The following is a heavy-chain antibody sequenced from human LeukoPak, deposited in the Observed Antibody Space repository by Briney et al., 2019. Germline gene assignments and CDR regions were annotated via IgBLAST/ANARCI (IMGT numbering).Heavy chain of an antibody. D-gene: IGHD6-19*01. J-gene: IGHJ5*02. CDR2: ISGSGSST. CDR3: AKDTVAVAALFDP. Sequence: GGPLRLSCAASGFTFSSYAMSWVRQAPGKGLEWLSSISGSGSSTYYADSVKGRFTISRDNSKNTLYLQMNSLRAEDTAVYYCAKDTVAVAALFDPWGQGTLVTVSS. CDR1: GFTFSSYA. V-gene: IGHV3-23*01.